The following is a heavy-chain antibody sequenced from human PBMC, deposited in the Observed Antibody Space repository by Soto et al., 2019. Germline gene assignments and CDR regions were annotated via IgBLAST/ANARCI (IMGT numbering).Heavy chain of an antibody. CDR3: ARDLGYCSSTSCYGDAFDI. V-gene: IGHV1-69*08. CDR2: IIPILGIA. J-gene: IGHJ3*02. D-gene: IGHD2-2*01. Sequence: QVQLVQSGAEVKKPGSSVKVSCKASGGTFSSYTISWVRQAPGQGLEWMGRIIPILGIANYAQKFQGRVTITADKSTSTAYMALRSLRSEDTAVYYCARDLGYCSSTSCYGDAFDIWGKGTMVTVSS. CDR1: GGTFSSYT.